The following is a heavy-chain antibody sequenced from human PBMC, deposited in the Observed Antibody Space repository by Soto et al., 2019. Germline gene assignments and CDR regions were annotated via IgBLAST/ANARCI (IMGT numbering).Heavy chain of an antibody. CDR3: TRQRGYSSGQCWFDP. V-gene: IGHV3-23*01. CDR2: ISGSGGST. CDR1: GFTFSSYA. D-gene: IGHD5-18*01. J-gene: IGHJ5*02. Sequence: GGSLRLSCAASGFTFSSYAMSWVRQAPGKGLEWVSAISGSGGSTYYADSVKGRFTISRDNSKNTLYLQMNSLRAEDTAVYYCTRQRGYSSGQCWFDPWGQGTLVTVSS.